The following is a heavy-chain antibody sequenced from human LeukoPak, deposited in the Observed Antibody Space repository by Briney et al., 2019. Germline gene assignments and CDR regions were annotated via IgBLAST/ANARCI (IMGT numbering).Heavy chain of an antibody. Sequence: GGSLRLSCAASGFAFSSYRLNWVRQAPGKGLVWVSRINSDGSSTSYADSVKGRFTNSRDNAKNTLYLQMNSLRAEDTAVYYCARDRGYGYLFDYWGQGTLVTVSS. CDR3: ARDRGYGYLFDY. CDR1: GFAFSSYR. CDR2: INSDGSST. V-gene: IGHV3-74*01. D-gene: IGHD5-18*01. J-gene: IGHJ4*02.